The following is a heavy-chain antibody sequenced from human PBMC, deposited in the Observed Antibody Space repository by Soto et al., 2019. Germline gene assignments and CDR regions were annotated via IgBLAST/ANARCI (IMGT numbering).Heavy chain of an antibody. V-gene: IGHV3-7*05. D-gene: IGHD2-2*01. CDR1: GFTFSSYW. J-gene: IGHJ6*02. CDR2: IKQDGSEK. CDR3: AREGVVVPAAMLGIYYYYGMDV. Sequence: GSLRLSCAASGFTFSSYWMSWVRQAPGKGLEWVANIKQDGSEKYYVDSVKGRFTISRDNAKNSLYLQMNSLRAEDTAVYYCAREGVVVPAAMLGIYYYYGMDVWGQGTTVTVSS.